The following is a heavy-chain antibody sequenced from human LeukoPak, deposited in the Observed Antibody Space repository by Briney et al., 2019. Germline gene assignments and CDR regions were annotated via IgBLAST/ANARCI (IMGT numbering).Heavy chain of an antibody. CDR1: GSTFSDQY. J-gene: IGHJ3*02. CDR2: IRNKASRYTT. D-gene: IGHD1-26*01. V-gene: IGHV3-72*01. Sequence: GGSLRLSCAASGSTFSDQYMDWVRQAPGKGLQWVGRIRNKASRYTTEYAASVKGRFTISRDDSRNSLYLQMNSLKTEDTALYYCTRGYSGKSVYAFDIWGPGTMVTVSS. CDR3: TRGYSGKSVYAFDI.